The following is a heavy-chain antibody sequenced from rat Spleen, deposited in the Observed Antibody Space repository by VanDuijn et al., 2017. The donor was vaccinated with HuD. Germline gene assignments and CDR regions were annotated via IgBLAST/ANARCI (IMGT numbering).Heavy chain of an antibody. V-gene: IGHV3-3*01. CDR3: ARSEGAHYYLPFAD. J-gene: IGHJ3*01. Sequence: EVQLQESGPGLVKPSQSLSLTCSVPGHSITSTYRWNWIRKFPGTTLEWMGYINSAGNTNYNPSLKSRVSITTDTPKNQSFLQVNSLSTEDTATYYCARSEGAHYYLPFADWGQGTQVTVSS. CDR1: GHSITSTYR. CDR2: INSAGNT. D-gene: IGHD1-1*01.